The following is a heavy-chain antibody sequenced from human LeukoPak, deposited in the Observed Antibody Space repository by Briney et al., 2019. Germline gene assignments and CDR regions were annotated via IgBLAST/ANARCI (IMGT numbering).Heavy chain of an antibody. CDR2: INHSGST. D-gene: IGHD3-10*01. V-gene: IGHV4-34*01. J-gene: IGHJ4*02. CDR3: ARALLWFGELLDY. CDR1: GGSFSGYY. Sequence: SETLSLTCAVYGGSFSGYYWSWIRQPPGKGLEWIGGINHSGSTNYNPSLKSRVTISVDTSKNQFSLKLSSVTAADTAVYYCARALLWFGELLDYWGQGTLVTVPS.